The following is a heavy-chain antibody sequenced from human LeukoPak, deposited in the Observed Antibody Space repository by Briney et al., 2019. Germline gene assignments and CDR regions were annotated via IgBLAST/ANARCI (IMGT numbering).Heavy chain of an antibody. CDR1: GFTFSTYW. V-gene: IGHV3-7*05. D-gene: IGHD2-2*02. CDR3: ARGYCSRTNCYKNWFDP. CDR2: IKHDGSEI. Sequence: GGSLRLSCAASGFTFSTYWMNWVRQAPGKGLEWVANIKHDGSEINYMDSVKGRFTISRDNAKNSLYLQMTSLRTEDTAVYYCARGYCSRTNCYKNWFDPWGQGTLVTVSS. J-gene: IGHJ5*02.